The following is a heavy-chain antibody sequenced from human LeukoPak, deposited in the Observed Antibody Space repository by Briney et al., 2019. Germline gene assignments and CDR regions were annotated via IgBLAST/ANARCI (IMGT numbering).Heavy chain of an antibody. J-gene: IGHJ4*02. CDR3: ARLGRSIAAAGTGGEVDY. D-gene: IGHD6-13*01. CDR1: GGSISSSSYY. CDR2: IYYSGST. V-gene: IGHV4-39*01. Sequence: SETLSLTCTVSGGSISSSSYYWGWIRQPPGKGLEWIGSIYYSGSTYYNPSLKSRVTISVDTSKNQFSLKLSSVTAADTAVYYCARLGRSIAAAGTGGEVDYWGQGTLVTVSS.